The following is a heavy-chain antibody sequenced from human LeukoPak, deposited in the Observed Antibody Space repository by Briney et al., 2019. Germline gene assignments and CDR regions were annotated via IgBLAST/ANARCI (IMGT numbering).Heavy chain of an antibody. J-gene: IGHJ4*02. Sequence: PGGSLRLSCAVSGFTFSNSAMSWVRQAPGKGLEWVSGISGSGGSTYYADSVKGRFTISRDNSKNTIYLQMDSLRAEDTAIYYCARDYWWNYDYWGQGTLVTVSS. CDR3: ARDYWWNYDY. CDR1: GFTFSNSA. CDR2: ISGSGGST. V-gene: IGHV3-23*01. D-gene: IGHD1-7*01.